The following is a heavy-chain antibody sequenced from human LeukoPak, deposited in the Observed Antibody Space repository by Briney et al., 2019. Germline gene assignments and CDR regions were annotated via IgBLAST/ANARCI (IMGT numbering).Heavy chain of an antibody. Sequence: GGSLRLSCAASGFTFDDYAIHWVRQAPGKGLEWVSGISWNSGTIGYADSVKGRFTISRDNAKNSLYLQMNSLRAEDTALYYCTKDTEVGSSSFYFDHWGQGTLVTVSS. J-gene: IGHJ4*02. CDR1: GFTFDDYA. CDR2: ISWNSGTI. CDR3: TKDTEVGSSSFYFDH. V-gene: IGHV3-9*01. D-gene: IGHD1-26*01.